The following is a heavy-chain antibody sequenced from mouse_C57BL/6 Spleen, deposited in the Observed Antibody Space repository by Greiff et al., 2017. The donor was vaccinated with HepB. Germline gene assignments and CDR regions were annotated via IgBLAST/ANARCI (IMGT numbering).Heavy chain of an antibody. CDR1: GYTFTDYE. J-gene: IGHJ2*01. CDR2: IDPETGGT. Sequence: QVQLKQSGAELVRPGASVTLSCKASGYTFTDYEMHWVKQTPVHGLEWIGAIDPETGGTAYNQKFKGKAILTADKSSSTAYMELRSLTSEDSAVYYCTREGYYFDDWGQGTTLTVSS. CDR3: TREGYYFDD. V-gene: IGHV1-15*01.